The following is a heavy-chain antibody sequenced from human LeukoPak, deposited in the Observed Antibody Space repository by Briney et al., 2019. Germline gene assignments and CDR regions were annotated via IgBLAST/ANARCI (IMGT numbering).Heavy chain of an antibody. V-gene: IGHV1-69*05. J-gene: IGHJ4*02. CDR1: GGTFSSYA. D-gene: IGHD1-26*01. CDR3: ARGGPSYSAYFDY. CDR2: IIPIFGTA. Sequence: SVKVSCKASGGTFSSYAISWVRQAPGQGLEWMGGIIPIFGTANYAQKFQGRVTITTDESTTTAYMELSSLRSEDTAVYYCARGGPSYSAYFDYWGQGTLVTVSS.